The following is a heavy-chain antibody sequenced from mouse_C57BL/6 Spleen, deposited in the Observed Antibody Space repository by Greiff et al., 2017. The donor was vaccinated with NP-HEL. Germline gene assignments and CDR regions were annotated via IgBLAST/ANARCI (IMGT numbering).Heavy chain of an antibody. Sequence: QVHVKQSGAELVKPGASVKLSCKASGYTFTSYWMHWVKQRPGQGLEWIGMIHPNSGSTNYNEKFKSKATLTVDKSSSTAYMQLSSLTSEDSAVYYCARLRDGYAMDYWGQGTSVTVSS. V-gene: IGHV1-64*01. CDR1: GYTFTSYW. CDR2: IHPNSGST. J-gene: IGHJ4*01. D-gene: IGHD3-2*02. CDR3: ARLRDGYAMDY.